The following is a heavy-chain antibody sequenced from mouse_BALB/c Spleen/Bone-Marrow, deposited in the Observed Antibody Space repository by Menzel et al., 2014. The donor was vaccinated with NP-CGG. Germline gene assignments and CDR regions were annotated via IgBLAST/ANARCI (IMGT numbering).Heavy chain of an antibody. J-gene: IGHJ2*01. CDR3: ANYGNYFDY. CDR2: ISYDGSN. D-gene: IGHD2-1*01. V-gene: IGHV3-6*02. Sequence: EVQRVESGPGLVKPSQSLSLTCSVTGYSITSGYYWNWIRQFPGNNLEWMGYISYDGSNNYNPSLKNRISITRDTSKNQFFLKLNSVTTEDTATYYCANYGNYFDYWGQGTTLTVSS. CDR1: GYSITSGYY.